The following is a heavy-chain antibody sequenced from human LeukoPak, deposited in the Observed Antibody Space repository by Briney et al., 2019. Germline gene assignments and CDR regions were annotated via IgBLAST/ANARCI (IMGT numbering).Heavy chain of an antibody. V-gene: IGHV3-9*01. J-gene: IGHJ6*02. CDR2: INWDSKNI. CDR1: GFTFDDYA. Sequence: GGSLRLSCAASGFTFDDYAMFWVRQAPGKGLEWVSGINWDSKNIGYAASVKGRFTISRDNAKNSLYLQMNSLRAEDTAFYYCAKGNRDSSGFYYYYGMDVWGQRTTVTVSS. CDR3: AKGNRDSSGFYYYYGMDV. D-gene: IGHD3-22*01.